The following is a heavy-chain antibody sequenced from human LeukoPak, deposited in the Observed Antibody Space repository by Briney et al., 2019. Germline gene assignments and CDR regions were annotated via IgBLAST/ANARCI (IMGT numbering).Heavy chain of an antibody. V-gene: IGHV3-7*01. CDR3: ARYYCGTSTTCYMFDF. Sequence: GGSLRLSCAVSGFTFSSYWMTWVRQAPGKGLEWVAIIKQAASETYYVGSVKGRFTISRDNAKNSLYLQMSSLRADDTAVYYCARYYCGTSTTCYMFDFWGQGTLVTVSS. J-gene: IGHJ4*02. CDR1: GFTFSSYW. CDR2: IKQAASET. D-gene: IGHD2-2*01.